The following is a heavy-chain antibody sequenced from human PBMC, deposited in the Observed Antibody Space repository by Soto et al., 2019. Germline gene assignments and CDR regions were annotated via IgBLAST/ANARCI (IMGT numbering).Heavy chain of an antibody. CDR3: GRGGSDSPMAPGY. J-gene: IGHJ4*02. Sequence: GGSLRLSCAASGFTFSSYLMHWVRQSPGKGLVWVSRINPDGSATNYADSVKGRFTISRDNAKNTLYLQMNSLRAEDTAVFYCGRGGSDSPMAPGYWGQGTLVTVSS. V-gene: IGHV3-74*01. CDR1: GFTFSSYL. D-gene: IGHD5-18*01. CDR2: INPDGSAT.